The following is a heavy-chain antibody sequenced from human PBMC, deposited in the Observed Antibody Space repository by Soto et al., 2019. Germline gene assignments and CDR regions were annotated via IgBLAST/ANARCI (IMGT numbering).Heavy chain of an antibody. J-gene: IGHJ4*02. CDR1: GGSISSGDYY. V-gene: IGHV4-30-4*01. D-gene: IGHD3-22*01. Sequence: QVQLQESGPGLVKPSQTLSLTCTVSGGSISSGDYYWSWLPQPPGKGLEWIGYNYYSGSTYYNPSLKSRVTISVETSKNHFSLKLSSVTAADTAVYYCARYYYDSSGYYRFDYWGQGTLVTVSS. CDR3: ARYYYDSSGYYRFDY. CDR2: NYYSGST.